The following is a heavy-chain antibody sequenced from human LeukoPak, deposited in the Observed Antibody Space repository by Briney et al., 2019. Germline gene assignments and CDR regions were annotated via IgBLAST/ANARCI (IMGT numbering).Heavy chain of an antibody. Sequence: SETLSLTCAVSGGSVSSGSYYWGWIRQPPGKGLEWIGSIYYSGSTYYNPSLKSRVTISVDTSKNQFSLKLSSVTAADTAVYYCARHSATSGYSSSWPRKYYFDYWGQGTLVTVSS. CDR1: GGSVSSGSYY. CDR3: ARHSATSGYSSSWPRKYYFDY. D-gene: IGHD6-13*01. J-gene: IGHJ4*02. CDR2: IYYSGST. V-gene: IGHV4-39*01.